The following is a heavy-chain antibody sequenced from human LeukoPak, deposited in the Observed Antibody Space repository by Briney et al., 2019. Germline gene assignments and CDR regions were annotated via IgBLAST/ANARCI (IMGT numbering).Heavy chain of an antibody. CDR3: ASSYYGNAGYPT. D-gene: IGHD3-10*01. CDR1: GEPVSSGGYS. CDR2: IYYSGTT. V-gene: IGHV4-31*03. J-gene: IGHJ5*02. Sequence: SQTLSLTCTVSGEPVSSGGYSWIWLRQHPGKGLEWIGFIYYSGTTYYNPSLKSRLAISLDTSKNPFSVRLTSVTAADTGVYFCASSYYGNAGYPTWGQGTLVAVSS.